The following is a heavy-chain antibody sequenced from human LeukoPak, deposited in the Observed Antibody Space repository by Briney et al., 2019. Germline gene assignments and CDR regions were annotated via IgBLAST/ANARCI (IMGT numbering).Heavy chain of an antibody. Sequence: PGGSLRLSCAASGFTFSSYWMSWVRQAPGKGLEWVSAISGSGGSTYYADSVKGRFTISRDNSKNTLYLQMNSLRAEDTAVYYCAKGSRPSYYYYGMDVWGQGTTVTVSS. CDR2: ISGSGGST. V-gene: IGHV3-23*01. CDR3: AKGSRPSYYYYGMDV. J-gene: IGHJ6*02. D-gene: IGHD6-6*01. CDR1: GFTFSSYW.